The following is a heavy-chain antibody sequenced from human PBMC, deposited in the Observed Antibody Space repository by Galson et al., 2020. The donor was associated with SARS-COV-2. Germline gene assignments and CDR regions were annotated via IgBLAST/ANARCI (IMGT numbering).Heavy chain of an antibody. V-gene: IGHV4-39*06. CDR3: ARGATSSGWYNWFDP. CDR2: VLNSGTT. CDR1: GGSIRSSNYY. Sequence: SETLSLTCTVSGGSIRSSNYYWGWIRQPPGKGLEWIGSVLNSGTTHYSPSHQSRATITVDTYKNQSPLHLNSVTAADTAMYFCARGATSSGWYNWFDPWGQGTLVSVSS. D-gene: IGHD6-19*01. J-gene: IGHJ5*02.